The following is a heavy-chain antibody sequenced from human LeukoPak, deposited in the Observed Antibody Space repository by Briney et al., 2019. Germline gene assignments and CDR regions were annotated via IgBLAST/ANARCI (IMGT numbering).Heavy chain of an antibody. CDR2: IYYSGST. V-gene: IGHV4-59*01. CDR3: ARDGTSYGSGSYHPFDN. J-gene: IGHJ4*02. D-gene: IGHD3-10*01. CDR1: GGSISSYY. Sequence: SETLSLTCTVSGGSISSYYWSWIRQPPGKGLEWIGYIYYSGSTNYNPSLKSRVTISVDTSKNQFSLKLSSVTAADTAVYYCARDGTSYGSGSYHPFDNWGQGTLVMVSS.